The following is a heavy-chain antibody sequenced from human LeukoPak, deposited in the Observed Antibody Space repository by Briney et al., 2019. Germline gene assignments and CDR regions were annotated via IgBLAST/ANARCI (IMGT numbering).Heavy chain of an antibody. CDR1: GGSISSHY. D-gene: IGHD3-22*01. J-gene: IGHJ4*02. Sequence: PSETLSLTCTVSGGSISSHYWSWIRQPPGKGLEWIGYIYYSGSTNYNPSLKSRITISVDTSKNQFSLKLSSVTAADTAVYYCARGGYDSSGYYTYWGQGTLVTVSS. CDR2: IYYSGST. CDR3: ARGGYDSSGYYTY. V-gene: IGHV4-59*11.